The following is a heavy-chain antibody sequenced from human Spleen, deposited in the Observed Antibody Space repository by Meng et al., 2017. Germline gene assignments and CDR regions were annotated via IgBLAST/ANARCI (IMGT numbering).Heavy chain of an antibody. J-gene: IGHJ2*01. Sequence: SETLSLTCTVSGGSISSYYWSWIRQPPGKGLEWIGYIYYSGSTNYNPSLKSRVTISVDTSKNQFSLKLSSVTAADTAVYYCARHLNNEFDLWGRGTLVTVSS. D-gene: IGHD1/OR15-1a*01. V-gene: IGHV4-59*01. CDR1: GGSISSYY. CDR2: IYYSGST. CDR3: ARHLNNEFDL.